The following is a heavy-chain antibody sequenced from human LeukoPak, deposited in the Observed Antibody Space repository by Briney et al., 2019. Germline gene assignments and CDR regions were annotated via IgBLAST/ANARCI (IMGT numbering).Heavy chain of an antibody. Sequence: GASVKVSCKASGYTFTGYYMHWVRQAPGQGLEWMGWINPNSGGTNHAQKFQGRVTMTRDTSISTAYMELSRLRSDDTAVYYCASVYYDSSGYYRDYWGQGTLVTVSS. J-gene: IGHJ4*02. CDR2: INPNSGGT. V-gene: IGHV1-2*02. CDR3: ASVYYDSSGYYRDY. D-gene: IGHD3-22*01. CDR1: GYTFTGYY.